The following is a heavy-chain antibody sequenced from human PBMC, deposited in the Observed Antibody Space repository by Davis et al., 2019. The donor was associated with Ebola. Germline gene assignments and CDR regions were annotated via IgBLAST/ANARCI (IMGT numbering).Heavy chain of an antibody. J-gene: IGHJ4*02. CDR3: ATDVAMAASWGRDY. CDR1: GGSISSSRYY. V-gene: IGHV4-39*01. CDR2: VYYSGST. Sequence: MPSETLSLTCTVSGGSISSSRYYWGWIRQPPGKGLEWIGSVYYSGSTYYSSSLKSRLTISVDTSKNQVSMKLSSVTAADTAVYYCATDVAMAASWGRDYWGQGTLVTVSS. D-gene: IGHD3-16*01.